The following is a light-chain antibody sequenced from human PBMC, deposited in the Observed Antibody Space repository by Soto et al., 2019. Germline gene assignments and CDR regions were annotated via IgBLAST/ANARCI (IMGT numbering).Light chain of an antibody. J-gene: IGKJ1*01. CDR1: QNIISN. CDR2: GAS. V-gene: IGKV3-20*01. Sequence: EIVMTQSPATLSVSPGERATLSCRASQNIISNLAWYQQKPGQAPRLLIYGASSRATGIPDRFSGSGSGTDFTLTISRLEPEDFAVYYCQQYGSSPWTFGQGTKVDIK. CDR3: QQYGSSPWT.